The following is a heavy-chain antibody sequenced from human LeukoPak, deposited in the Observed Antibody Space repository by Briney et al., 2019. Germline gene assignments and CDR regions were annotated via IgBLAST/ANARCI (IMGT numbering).Heavy chain of an antibody. CDR1: GFAFSSHG. J-gene: IGHJ5*02. Sequence: PGGSLRLSCAASGFAFSSHGMHWVRQAPGKGLEWVALIWYDGSNKEYAESVKGRFTISRDNSKNTLYLQMNSLRDEDTAVYYCARDQGTSTTAPKRKGRFDPWGQGTLVTVSS. CDR3: ARDQGTSTTAPKRKGRFDP. V-gene: IGHV3-33*01. CDR2: IWYDGSNK. D-gene: IGHD1-1*01.